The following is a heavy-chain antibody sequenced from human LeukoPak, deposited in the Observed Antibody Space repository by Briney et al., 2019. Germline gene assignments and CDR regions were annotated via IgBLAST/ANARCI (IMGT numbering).Heavy chain of an antibody. CDR2: ISSSSSYI. CDR3: AKDSHYYGSGSTGFDY. J-gene: IGHJ4*02. D-gene: IGHD3-10*01. V-gene: IGHV3-21*04. CDR1: GFTFSSYS. Sequence: GGSLRLSCAASGFTFSSYSMNWVRQAPGKGLEWVSSISSSSSYIYYADSVKGRFTISRDNAKNSLYLQMNSLRAEDTAVYYCAKDSHYYGSGSTGFDYWGQGTLVTVSS.